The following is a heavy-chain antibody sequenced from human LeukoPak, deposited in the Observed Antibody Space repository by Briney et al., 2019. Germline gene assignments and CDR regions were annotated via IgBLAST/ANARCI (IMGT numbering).Heavy chain of an antibody. V-gene: IGHV3-48*03. CDR3: ARVVPAGGFDY. J-gene: IGHJ4*02. CDR2: ISSSGSTI. CDR1: GFTFSSYE. Sequence: GVSLRLSCAASGFTFSSYEMNWVRQAPGKGLEWVSYISSSGSTIYYADSVKGRFTISRDNAKNSLYLQMNSLRAEDTAVYYCARVVPAGGFDYWGQGTLVTVSS. D-gene: IGHD2-2*01.